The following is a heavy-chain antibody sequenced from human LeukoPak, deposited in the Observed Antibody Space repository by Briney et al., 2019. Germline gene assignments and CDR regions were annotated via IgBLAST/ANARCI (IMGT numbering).Heavy chain of an antibody. CDR3: ARKIGSSGAFDI. V-gene: IGHV4-4*02. CDR2: IYHSGST. CDR1: GGPISSTNW. Sequence: PSGTLSLTCAVSGGPISSTNWWSWVRQPPGKGLEWIGEIYHSGSTNYNPSLRSRITISVDKSKGRFSLRLSSVTAADTAVYYCARKIGSSGAFDIWGQGTMVTVSS. J-gene: IGHJ3*02. D-gene: IGHD3-10*01.